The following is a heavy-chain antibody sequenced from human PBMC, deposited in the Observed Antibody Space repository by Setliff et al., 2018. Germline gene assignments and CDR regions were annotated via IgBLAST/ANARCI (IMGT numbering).Heavy chain of an antibody. J-gene: IGHJ4*02. CDR1: GFTFSSHW. V-gene: IGHV3-7*01. CDR3: ARASKGLYCGSDCFYTFDS. D-gene: IGHD2-21*02. Sequence: GESLKISCAASGFTFSSHWMTWVRQAPGKGLEWVANINQDGSETYYVDSLKGRFSVSRDNGKNSLYLQMNSLRAEDTAVYYCARASKGLYCGSDCFYTFDSWGPGTLVTVYS. CDR2: INQDGSET.